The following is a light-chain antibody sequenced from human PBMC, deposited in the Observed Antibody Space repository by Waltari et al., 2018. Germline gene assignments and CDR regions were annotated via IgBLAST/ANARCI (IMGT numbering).Light chain of an antibody. V-gene: IGKV1-33*01. J-gene: IGKJ3*01. CDR3: KQYDNLLPFT. CDR1: QDIDNY. CDR2: NAA. Sequence: DIQITQSPSSLSASVVDRVTITCPASQDIDNYLNCYQQKPEQAPNLLIYNAANLDTWLPSRFSGSGSWTDFTSTISSMRQEDIVTSYCKQYDNLLPFTFGPGTKVDIK.